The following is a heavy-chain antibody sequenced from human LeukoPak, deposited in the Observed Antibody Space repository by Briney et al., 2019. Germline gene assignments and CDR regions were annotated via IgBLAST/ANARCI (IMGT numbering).Heavy chain of an antibody. CDR1: GYTFTSYG. V-gene: IGHV1-18*01. J-gene: IGHJ4*02. Sequence: GASVKVSCKASGYTFTSYGISWVRQAPGQGLEWMGWISAYNGNTNYAQKFQGRVTITADKSTSTAYMELSSLRSEDTAVYYCARDLTPAAAGPDYWGQGTLVTVSS. D-gene: IGHD6-13*01. CDR2: ISAYNGNT. CDR3: ARDLTPAAAGPDY.